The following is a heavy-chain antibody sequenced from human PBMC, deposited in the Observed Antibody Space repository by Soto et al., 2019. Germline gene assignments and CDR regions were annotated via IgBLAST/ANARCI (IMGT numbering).Heavy chain of an antibody. D-gene: IGHD3-16*01. V-gene: IGHV4-34*01. CDR1: GGSFSGYY. Sequence: SETLSLTCAVYGGSFSGYYWSWIRQPPGKGLEWIGEINHSGSTNYNPSLKGRVTISVDTSKNQFSLRLTSVTAADTALYYCARLWGGTSWFDPWGQGTLVTVSS. CDR3: ARLWGGTSWFDP. CDR2: INHSGST. J-gene: IGHJ5*02.